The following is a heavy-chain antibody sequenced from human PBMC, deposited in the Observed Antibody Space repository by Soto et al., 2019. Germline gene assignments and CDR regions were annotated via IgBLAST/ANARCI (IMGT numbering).Heavy chain of an antibody. J-gene: IGHJ4*01. V-gene: IGHV4-38-2*02. CDR1: GYSISSGYY. D-gene: IGHD6-19*01. CDR2: IYHSGRT. Sequence: PWETLALRCNVSGYSISSGYYWGWIRQPPGKGLEWIGSIYHSGRTYYNPPLKSRVTISVETSKNQFSLRLSSVTAADTAVYYCVTLQYSAGWWGPDGLANWGPGSLFTV. CDR3: VTLQYSAGWWGPDGLAN.